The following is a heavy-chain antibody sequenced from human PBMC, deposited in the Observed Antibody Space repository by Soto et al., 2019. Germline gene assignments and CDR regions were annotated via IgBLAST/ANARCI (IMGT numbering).Heavy chain of an antibody. CDR1: DYTFTSYG. CDR3: AYLYSSGWYDAPDDAFDI. V-gene: IGHV1-18*01. CDR2: ISAYNGNT. J-gene: IGHJ3*02. D-gene: IGHD6-19*01. Sequence: ASVKVSCKASDYTFTSYGISWVRQAPGQGLEWMGWISAYNGNTNYAQKLQGRVTMTTDTSTSTAYMELRSLRSDDTAVYYCAYLYSSGWYDAPDDAFDIWGQGTMVTVSS.